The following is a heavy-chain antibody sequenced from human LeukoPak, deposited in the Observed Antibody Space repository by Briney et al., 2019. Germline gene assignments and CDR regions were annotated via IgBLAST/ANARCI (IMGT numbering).Heavy chain of an antibody. J-gene: IGHJ4*02. CDR1: GFSFSNYG. D-gene: IGHD5-18*01. V-gene: IGHV3-23*01. CDR2: ITGNGATT. Sequence: PGGSLRLSCAASGFSFSNYGMNWVRQAPGKGLKWVSGITGNGATTYYADSVKGRFTISRDNSRNTVYLQMNSLRAEDTAVYYCANDLGWIQLNLGRGQGTLVTVSS. CDR3: ANDLGWIQLNLG.